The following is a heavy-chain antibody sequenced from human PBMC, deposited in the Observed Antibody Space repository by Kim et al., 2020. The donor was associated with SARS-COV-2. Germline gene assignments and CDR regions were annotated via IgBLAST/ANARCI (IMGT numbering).Heavy chain of an antibody. V-gene: IGHV1-2*04. CDR3: ARAGPYGSGSYYHPGFDP. Sequence: ASVKVSCKASGYTFTGYYMHWVRQAPGQGLEWMGWINPNSGGTNYAQKFQGWVTMTRDTSISTAYMELSRLRSDDTAVYYCARAGPYGSGSYYHPGFDPWGQGTLVTVSS. D-gene: IGHD3-10*01. J-gene: IGHJ5*02. CDR1: GYTFTGYY. CDR2: INPNSGGT.